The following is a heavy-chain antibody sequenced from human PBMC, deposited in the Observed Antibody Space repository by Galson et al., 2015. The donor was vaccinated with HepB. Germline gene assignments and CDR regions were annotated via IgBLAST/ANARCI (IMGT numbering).Heavy chain of an antibody. Sequence: PALVKPTQTLTLTCTFSGFSLGTSGVGVGWIRQPPGKALEWLALIYWDDNKRYSPSLKSRLTITKDTSKNQVVLTMTNMDPVDTATYYCAHYTSSHQCFDYWGQGTLVTVSS. CDR1: GFSLGTSGVG. J-gene: IGHJ4*02. CDR2: IYWDDNK. D-gene: IGHD6-6*01. V-gene: IGHV2-5*02. CDR3: AHYTSSHQCFDY.